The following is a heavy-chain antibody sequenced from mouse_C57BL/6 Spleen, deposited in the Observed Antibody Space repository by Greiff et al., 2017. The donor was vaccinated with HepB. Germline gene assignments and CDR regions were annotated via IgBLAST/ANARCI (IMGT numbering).Heavy chain of an antibody. CDR2: IDPSDSYT. J-gene: IGHJ4*01. CDR1: GYTFTSYW. Sequence: QVQLQQPGAELVKPGASVKLSCKASGYTFTSYWMQWVKQRPGQGLEWIEEIDPSDSYTNYNQKFKGKATLTVDTSSSTAYMQLSSLTSEDSAVYYCARRGLDYWGQGTSVTVSS. CDR3: ARRGLDY. V-gene: IGHV1-50*01.